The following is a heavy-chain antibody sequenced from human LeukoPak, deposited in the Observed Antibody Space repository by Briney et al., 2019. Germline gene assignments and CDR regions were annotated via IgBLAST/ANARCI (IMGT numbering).Heavy chain of an antibody. CDR2: IGSNGGGT. D-gene: IGHD6-25*01. V-gene: IGHV3-64D*09. J-gene: IGHJ4*02. CDR1: GFTFSTYA. CDR3: VRRSSAAYDF. Sequence: PGGSLRLSCSASGFTFSTYAMHWVRQAPGKGLEYVSSIGSNGGGTSYADSMKGRFTISRDNSKNTLYLQMSSLRAEDTAIYYCVRRSSAAYDFWGQGTLVTVSS.